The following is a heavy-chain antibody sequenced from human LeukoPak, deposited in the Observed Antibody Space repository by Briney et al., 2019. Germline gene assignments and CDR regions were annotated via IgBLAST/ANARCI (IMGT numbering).Heavy chain of an antibody. CDR1: GYTFTGYY. Sequence: ASVKVSCKASGYTFTGYYMHWVRQAPGQGLEWMGWINPNSGGTNSAQKFQGRVTMTRDTPISTAYMELSRLRSDDTALYYCARVSEYNLDYWGQGTLVTVSS. CDR3: ARVSEYNLDY. J-gene: IGHJ4*02. D-gene: IGHD1-1*01. V-gene: IGHV1-2*02. CDR2: INPNSGGT.